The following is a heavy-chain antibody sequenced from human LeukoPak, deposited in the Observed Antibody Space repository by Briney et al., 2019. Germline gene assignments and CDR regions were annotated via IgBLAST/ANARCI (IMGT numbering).Heavy chain of an antibody. Sequence: GGSLRLSCAASGFTFSGYWMHWVRQAPEKGLVGVSRITSDGSSPSYAYSVKGRFTIARDNAKNTLYLQMNSLRAEDTAVYYCARDRGNRFLEWVFDYWGQGTLVTVSS. CDR2: ITSDGSSP. CDR3: ARDRGNRFLEWVFDY. V-gene: IGHV3-74*01. J-gene: IGHJ4*02. CDR1: GFTFSGYW. D-gene: IGHD3-3*01.